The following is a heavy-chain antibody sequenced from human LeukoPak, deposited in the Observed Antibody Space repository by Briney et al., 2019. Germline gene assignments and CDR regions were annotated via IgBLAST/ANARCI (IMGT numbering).Heavy chain of an antibody. D-gene: IGHD2-2*01. CDR3: ARVRDAYNYFHY. Sequence: PGGSLRLSCVASGFTFGSYSMNWVRQAPGKGLEWVSYITGAGSTMYCADSVKGRFTISRDNAKNSLYLQMNSLRAEDTAVYYCARVRDAYNYFHYWGQGTLVTVSS. V-gene: IGHV3-48*01. CDR1: GFTFGSYS. CDR2: ITGAGSTM. J-gene: IGHJ4*02.